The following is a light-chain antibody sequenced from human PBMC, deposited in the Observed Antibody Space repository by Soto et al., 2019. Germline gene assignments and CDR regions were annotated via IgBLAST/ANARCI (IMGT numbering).Light chain of an antibody. J-gene: IGLJ3*02. V-gene: IGLV2-23*01. CDR3: CAYAGSGTVV. CDR2: EAT. CDR1: SNDVGRYNL. Sequence: QSALTQPASVSGSPEQSITISCTGTSNDVGRYNLVSWYQQHPGKAPKVMIYEATKRPSGVSNRFSGSKSGNTASLTISGLQAEDGADYYCCAYAGSGTVVFGGGTKGTVL.